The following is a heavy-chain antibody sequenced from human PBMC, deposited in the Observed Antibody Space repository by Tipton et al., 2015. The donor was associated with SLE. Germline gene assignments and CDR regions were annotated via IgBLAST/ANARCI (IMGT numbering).Heavy chain of an antibody. CDR3: ARPVPASAAGSSYYFDY. Sequence: QSGAEVKKPGESLKISCKGSGYSFTSYWIGWVRQMPGKGLEWMGIIYPGDSDTRYSPSFQGQVTISADKPISPAYLQWSRLKASDTAMYYCARPVPASAAGSSYYFDYWGQGTLVTVSS. CDR1: GYSFTSYW. D-gene: IGHD6-13*01. V-gene: IGHV5-51*04. J-gene: IGHJ4*02. CDR2: IYPGDSDT.